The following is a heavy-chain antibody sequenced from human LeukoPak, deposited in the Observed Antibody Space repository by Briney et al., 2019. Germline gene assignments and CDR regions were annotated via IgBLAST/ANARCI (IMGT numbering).Heavy chain of an antibody. Sequence: SVKVSCKASGGTFSSYAISWVRQAPGQGLEWLGGIIPIFGTANYAQKFQGRVTITADESTSTAYMELSSLRSEDTAVYYCARDFGPSAGAIDYWGQGTLVTVSS. CDR1: GGTFSSYA. D-gene: IGHD6-13*01. CDR2: IIPIFGTA. V-gene: IGHV1-69*13. CDR3: ARDFGPSAGAIDY. J-gene: IGHJ4*02.